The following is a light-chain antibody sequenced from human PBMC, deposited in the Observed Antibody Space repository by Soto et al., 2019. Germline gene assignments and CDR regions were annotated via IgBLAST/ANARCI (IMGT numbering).Light chain of an antibody. J-gene: IGLJ3*02. Sequence: QSVLTQPASVSGSPGQSITISCTGTSSDVGGYDYVSWYQHHPGKAPKLLIYEVNHRPSGMSYRFSGSKSGNTASLTISGLQAEDEGDYYCSSFVSSATLVFGGGTKLTVL. CDR2: EVN. CDR3: SSFVSSATLV. V-gene: IGLV2-14*01. CDR1: SSDVGGYDY.